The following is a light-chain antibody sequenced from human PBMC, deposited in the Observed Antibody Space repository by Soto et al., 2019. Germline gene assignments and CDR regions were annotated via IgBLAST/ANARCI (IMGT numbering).Light chain of an antibody. CDR2: RSS. Sequence: EIVLTQSPGTLSLSPGERATLSCRASQSSTTNYLAWYQQRPGQAPRLIIYRSSSRATGIPDRFSGSGSGTDFTLTISRLEPEDFAVYYCQQYGSSPITFGQGTRLEIK. V-gene: IGKV3-20*01. CDR3: QQYGSSPIT. J-gene: IGKJ5*01. CDR1: QSSTTNY.